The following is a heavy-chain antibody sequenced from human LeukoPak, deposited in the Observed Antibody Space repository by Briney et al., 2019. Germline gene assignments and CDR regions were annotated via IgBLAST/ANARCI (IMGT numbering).Heavy chain of an antibody. J-gene: IGHJ4*02. Sequence: SETLSLTCTVSGGSISSGSYYWSWIRQPAGKGLEWIGRIYTSGSTDYNPSLKSRVTISVDTSKNQFSLKLSSVTAADTAVYYCAREGSSGYQAYFDYWGQGTLVTVSS. CDR2: IYTSGST. CDR1: GGSISSGSYY. V-gene: IGHV4-61*02. D-gene: IGHD6-19*01. CDR3: AREGSSGYQAYFDY.